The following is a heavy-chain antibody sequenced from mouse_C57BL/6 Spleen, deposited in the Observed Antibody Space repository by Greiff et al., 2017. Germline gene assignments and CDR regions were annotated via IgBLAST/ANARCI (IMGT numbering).Heavy chain of an antibody. CDR3: ATDNDGYYGWFAY. J-gene: IGHJ3*01. Sequence: VQLQQPGAELVKPGASVKVSCKASGYTFTSYWMHWVKQRPGQGLEWIGRIHPSDSDTNYNQKFKGKATLTVDKSSSTAYMQLSSLTSEDSAVYYCATDNDGYYGWFAYWGQGTLVTVSA. CDR1: GYTFTSYW. V-gene: IGHV1-74*01. CDR2: IHPSDSDT. D-gene: IGHD2-3*01.